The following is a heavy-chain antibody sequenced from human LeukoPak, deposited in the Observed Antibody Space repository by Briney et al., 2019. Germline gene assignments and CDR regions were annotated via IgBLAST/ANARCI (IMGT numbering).Heavy chain of an antibody. CDR1: ESIFSNYG. Sequence: GGSLRLSCAASESIFSNYGMNWVRQAPGKGLEWVSYISSNSRTINYADSVRGRFTISRDNGKNSLYLQMNSLRVEDTAVYYCARGGYSRPDYWGQGTLVTVSS. J-gene: IGHJ4*02. CDR2: ISSNSRTI. V-gene: IGHV3-48*01. D-gene: IGHD4-11*01. CDR3: ARGGYSRPDY.